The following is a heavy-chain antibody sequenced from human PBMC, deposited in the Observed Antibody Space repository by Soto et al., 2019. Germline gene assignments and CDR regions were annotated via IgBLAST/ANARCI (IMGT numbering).Heavy chain of an antibody. J-gene: IGHJ4*02. CDR2: TNQDGSEK. CDR1: ESTVSRDW. Sequence: EVHLVESGGGLVQTGESLRLSCAISESTVSRDWMNWVRQAPGKGLEWVAHTNQDGSEKYYADSVKGRFTISRDNAKKSLYLQMNSLRAGDTAMYYCSGGVGDAFWGQGTLVTVSS. V-gene: IGHV3-7*01. D-gene: IGHD1-26*01. CDR3: SGGVGDAF.